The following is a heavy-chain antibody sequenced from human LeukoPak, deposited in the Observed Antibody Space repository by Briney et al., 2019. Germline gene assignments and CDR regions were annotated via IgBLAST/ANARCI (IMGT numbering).Heavy chain of an antibody. Sequence: SETLSLTCTVSGGSISSSSYYWGWIRQPPGKGLEWIGSIYYSGSTYYNPSLKSRVTISVDTSKNQFSLKLSSVTAADTAVYYCARRYSYDSGGYYYYFDYWGQGTLVTVSS. CDR1: GGSISSSSYY. CDR3: ARRYSYDSGGYYYYFDY. D-gene: IGHD3-22*01. J-gene: IGHJ4*02. CDR2: IYYSGST. V-gene: IGHV4-39*01.